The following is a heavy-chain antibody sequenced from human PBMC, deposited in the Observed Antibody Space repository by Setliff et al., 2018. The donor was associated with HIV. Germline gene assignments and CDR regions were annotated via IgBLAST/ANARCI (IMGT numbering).Heavy chain of an antibody. CDR1: GFTFKDYA. V-gene: IGHV3-9*03. CDR3: ARDHNSGDYPHWFDP. Sequence: PGGSLRLSCAVSGFTFKDYAMHWVRQAPGKGLEWVSGISWNSGITNYADSVRGRFIIARDNANNSLYLQMNNLRIEDVALYYCARDHNSGDYPHWFDPWGQGTTVTVSS. CDR2: ISWNSGIT. J-gene: IGHJ5*01. D-gene: IGHD4-17*01.